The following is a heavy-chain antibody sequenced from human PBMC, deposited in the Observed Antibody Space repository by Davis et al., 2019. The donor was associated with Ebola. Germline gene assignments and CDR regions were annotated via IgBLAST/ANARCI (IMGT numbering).Heavy chain of an antibody. V-gene: IGHV3-30*03. Sequence: GESLKISCAASGFTFSSYDMHWVRQAPGKGLEWVAVISHDGWNKDYVESVKGRFTISRDNSKNTLYLQINSLRAEDTAVYYCARGYYDSTGNRYFDFWGRGTLVTVSS. D-gene: IGHD3-22*01. J-gene: IGHJ2*01. CDR1: GFTFSSYD. CDR3: ARGYYDSTGNRYFDF. CDR2: ISHDGWNK.